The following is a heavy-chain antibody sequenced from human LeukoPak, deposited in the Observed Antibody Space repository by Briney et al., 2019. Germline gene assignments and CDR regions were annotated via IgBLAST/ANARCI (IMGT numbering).Heavy chain of an antibody. Sequence: GGSLRLSCTVSGFTVSSNSMSWVRQAPGKGLEWVSFIYSDNTHYSDSVKGRFTISRDNSKNTLFLQMNSLTAEDTAIYYCAKDRSTSTWYDDAFDIWGQGTMVTVSS. CDR3: AKDRSTSTWYDDAFDI. J-gene: IGHJ3*02. D-gene: IGHD6-13*01. CDR1: GFTVSSNS. CDR2: IYSDNT. V-gene: IGHV3-53*01.